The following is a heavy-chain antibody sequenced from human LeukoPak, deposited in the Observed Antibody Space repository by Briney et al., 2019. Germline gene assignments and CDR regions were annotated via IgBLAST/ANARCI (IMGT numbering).Heavy chain of an antibody. CDR1: GASIDSHSW. CDR3: ARLGLSGYYSFDY. J-gene: IGHJ4*02. Sequence: SETLSLTCAVSGASIDSHSWWSWVRQPPGKGLEWIGEIYHSGGANYKPSLKSRVTISVDTSKNQFSLKLSSVTAADTAVYYCARLGLSGYYSFDYWGQGTLVTVSS. V-gene: IGHV4/OR15-8*01. CDR2: IYHSGGA. D-gene: IGHD3-22*01.